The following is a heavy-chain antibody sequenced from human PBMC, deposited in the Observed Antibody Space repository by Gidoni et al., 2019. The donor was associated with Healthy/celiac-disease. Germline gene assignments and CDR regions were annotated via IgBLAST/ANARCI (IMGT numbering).Heavy chain of an antibody. Sequence: QVQLQESGPGLVKPSETLSLTCTVSGGSISSYYWSWIRQPPGKGLEWIGYIYYSGSTNYNPSLKSRVTISVDTSKNQFSLKLSSVTAADTAVYYCARLGGSSWDGTRSQYNWFDPWGQGTLVTVSS. CDR3: ARLGGSSWDGTRSQYNWFDP. V-gene: IGHV4-59*08. CDR1: GGSISSYY. CDR2: IYYSGST. J-gene: IGHJ5*02. D-gene: IGHD6-13*01.